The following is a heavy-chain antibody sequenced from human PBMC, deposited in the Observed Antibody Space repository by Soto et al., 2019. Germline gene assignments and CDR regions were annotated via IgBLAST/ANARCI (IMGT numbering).Heavy chain of an antibody. Sequence: GGSLRLSCAASGFTVSSNYMSWVRQAPGKGLEWVSVIYSGGSTYYADSVKGRFTISRDNSKNMLYLQMNSLRAEDTAVYYCARVPYDPTTVTTMPEASRDYWGQGTLVTVSS. D-gene: IGHD4-17*01. CDR1: GFTVSSNY. CDR2: IYSGGST. V-gene: IGHV3-66*01. CDR3: ARVPYDPTTVTTMPEASRDY. J-gene: IGHJ4*02.